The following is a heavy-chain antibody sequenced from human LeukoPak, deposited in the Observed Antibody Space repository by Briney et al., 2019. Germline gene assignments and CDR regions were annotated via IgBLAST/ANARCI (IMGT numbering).Heavy chain of an antibody. CDR3: ARDREDIVVVPAAKGGYYYYYMDV. Sequence: SETLSLTCAVYGGSFSGYYWSWIRQPPGKGLEWIGEINHSGSTNYNPSLKSRVTISVDTSKNQFSLKLSSVTAADTAVYYCARDREDIVVVPAAKGGYYYYYMDVWGKGTTVTVSS. V-gene: IGHV4-34*01. D-gene: IGHD2-2*01. J-gene: IGHJ6*03. CDR2: INHSGST. CDR1: GGSFSGYY.